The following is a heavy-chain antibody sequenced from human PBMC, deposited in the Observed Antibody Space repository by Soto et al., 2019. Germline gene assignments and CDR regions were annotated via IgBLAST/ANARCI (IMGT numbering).Heavy chain of an antibody. Sequence: GGSLRLSCAASGFTFSSYWMSWVRQAPGKGLEWVANIKQDGSEKYYVDSVKGRFTISRDNAKNSLYLQMNSLRAEDTAVYYCARDYDFWSGYYDYWGQGTLVTVSS. CDR2: IKQDGSEK. D-gene: IGHD3-3*01. CDR3: ARDYDFWSGYYDY. CDR1: GFTFSSYW. V-gene: IGHV3-7*01. J-gene: IGHJ4*02.